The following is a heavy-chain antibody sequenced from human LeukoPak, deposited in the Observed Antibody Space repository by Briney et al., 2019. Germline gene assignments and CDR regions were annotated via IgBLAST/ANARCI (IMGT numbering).Heavy chain of an antibody. D-gene: IGHD1-26*01. CDR1: GGSISSYY. CDR2: IYYSGST. J-gene: IGHJ4*02. Sequence: ASETLSLTCTVSGGSISSYYWSWIRQPPGKGLEWIGYIYYSGSTNYNPSLKSRVTISVDTSKNQFSLKLSSVTAADTAVYYCARDESGSYYGLDYWGQGTLVTVSS. V-gene: IGHV4-59*01. CDR3: ARDESGSYYGLDY.